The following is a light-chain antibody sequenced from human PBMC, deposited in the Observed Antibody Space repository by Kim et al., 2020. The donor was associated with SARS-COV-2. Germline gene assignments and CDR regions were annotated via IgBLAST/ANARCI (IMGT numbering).Light chain of an antibody. CDR2: TNN. CDR1: SSNIGSNT. J-gene: IGLJ3*02. CDR3: ASWDVSLNGWV. V-gene: IGLV1-44*01. Sequence: GQRVTISSSGSSSNIGSNTVNWYQQLPGRAPKLLINTNNQGPSGVPDRFSGSKSGTSASLAISWLQSEDEADYYCASWDVSLNGWVFGGGTKLTVL.